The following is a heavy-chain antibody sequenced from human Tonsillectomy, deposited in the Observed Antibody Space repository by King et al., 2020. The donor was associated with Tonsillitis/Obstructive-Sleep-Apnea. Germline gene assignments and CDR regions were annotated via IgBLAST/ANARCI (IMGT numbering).Heavy chain of an antibody. CDR3: ARLGDTALVGDYYYYTMDV. Sequence: VQLVQSGAEVKKPGESLRISCQGSGYRFSTFWISWVRQMPGKGLEWMGTIDTSDSYTNYSPSFQGHVTLSADKSISTAYLQWSSLKASDTAMYYCARLGDTALVGDYYYYTMDVWGQGTTVTVSS. J-gene: IGHJ6*02. CDR2: IDTSDSYT. V-gene: IGHV5-10-1*03. D-gene: IGHD5-18*01. CDR1: GYRFSTFW.